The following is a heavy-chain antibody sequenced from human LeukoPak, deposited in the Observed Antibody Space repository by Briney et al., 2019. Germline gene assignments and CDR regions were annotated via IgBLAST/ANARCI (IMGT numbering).Heavy chain of an antibody. CDR2: TGTAGNYI. CDR1: GFTFSDYT. J-gene: IGHJ4*02. D-gene: IGHD2-2*01. V-gene: IGHV3-21*01. CDR3: ATNLFCASASCL. Sequence: PGGSLRLSCAASGFTFSDYTMNWVRQAPGKGLEWLSSTGTAGNYIFYADSVQGRFTISRDNANDSLYLEMKSLRVEDTATYYCATNLFCASASCLWGQGTLVTVSS.